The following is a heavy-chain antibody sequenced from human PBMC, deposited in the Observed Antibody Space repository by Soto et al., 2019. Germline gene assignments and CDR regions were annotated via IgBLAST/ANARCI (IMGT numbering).Heavy chain of an antibody. V-gene: IGHV3-23*01. J-gene: IGHJ4*02. CDR3: AKSHEFGVVILYYFDY. Sequence: LRLSCAASGFTFSSYAMSWVRQAPGKGLEWVSAISGSGGSTYYADSVKGRFTISRDNSKNTLYLQMNSLRVEDTAVYYCAKSHEFGVVILYYFDYWGQGTLVTVS. D-gene: IGHD3-3*01. CDR1: GFTFSSYA. CDR2: ISGSGGST.